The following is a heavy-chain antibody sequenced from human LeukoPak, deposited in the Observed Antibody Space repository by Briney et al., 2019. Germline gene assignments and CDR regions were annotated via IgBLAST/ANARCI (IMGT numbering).Heavy chain of an antibody. D-gene: IGHD3-16*02. CDR1: GFPVSSNY. V-gene: IGHV3-53*01. Sequence: GGSLRLSCAASGFPVSSNYMSWVRQAPGKGLEWVSVIYRDDTTYYADSVKGRFTIFRDNSKNTLYLQMNSLRDDDTAVYYCARAPYGVGYTAERDYWGQGTLVTVSS. CDR3: ARAPYGVGYTAERDY. CDR2: IYRDDTT. J-gene: IGHJ4*02.